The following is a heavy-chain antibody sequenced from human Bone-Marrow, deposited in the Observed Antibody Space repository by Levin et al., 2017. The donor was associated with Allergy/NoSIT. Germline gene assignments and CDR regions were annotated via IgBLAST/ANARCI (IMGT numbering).Heavy chain of an antibody. CDR2: IYHSGST. Sequence: SETLSLTCTVSGYSISSGYYWGWIRQPPGKGLEWIGSIYHSGSTYYNPPLKSRVTISVDTSKNQFSLKLSSVTAADTAVYYCVRTYYDFWSGYSPFDYWGQGTLVTVSS. D-gene: IGHD3-3*01. CDR1: GYSISSGYY. V-gene: IGHV4-38-2*02. CDR3: VRTYYDFWSGYSPFDY. J-gene: IGHJ4*02.